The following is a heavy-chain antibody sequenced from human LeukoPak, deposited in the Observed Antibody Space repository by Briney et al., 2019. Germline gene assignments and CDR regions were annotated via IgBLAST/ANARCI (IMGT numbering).Heavy chain of an antibody. CDR1: GSSFTNAW. CDR2: IKSKSDGGTT. J-gene: IGHJ4*02. Sequence: SGGSLRLSCAASGSSFTNAWMNWVRQAPGKGLETVGRIKSKSDGGTTYYAAPVRGRFTISRDDSKNTLYLQMNSLKIEDTAVYYCTTDLGSDWGQGTLVTVSS. CDR3: TTDLGSD. V-gene: IGHV3-15*01. D-gene: IGHD1-26*01.